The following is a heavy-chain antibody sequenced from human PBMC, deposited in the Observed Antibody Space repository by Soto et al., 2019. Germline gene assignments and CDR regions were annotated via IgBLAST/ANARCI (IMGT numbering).Heavy chain of an antibody. CDR1: GYSFTSYW. J-gene: IGHJ4*02. CDR3: ARGPSISLDYFDY. Sequence: GESLKISCKGSGYSFTSYWIGWVRQMPGKGLEWMGIIYPGDSDTRYSPSFQGQVTISADKSISTAYLQWSSLKASDTAIHYCARGPSISLDYFDYWGQGTLVTVSS. D-gene: IGHD3-16*02. V-gene: IGHV5-51*01. CDR2: IYPGDSDT.